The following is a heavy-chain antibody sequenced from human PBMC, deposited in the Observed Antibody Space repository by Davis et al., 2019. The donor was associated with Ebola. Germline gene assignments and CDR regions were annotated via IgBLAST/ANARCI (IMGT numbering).Heavy chain of an antibody. CDR2: IYYSGST. CDR3: ARSIALGRAYYYYAMDV. V-gene: IGHV4-59*01. J-gene: IGHJ6*02. D-gene: IGHD6-6*01. Sequence: SETLSLTCTVSGGSISSCYWSWIRQPPGKGLEWIGYIYYSGSTNYNPSLKSRVTISVDTSKNQFSLKLSSVTAADTALYYCARSIALGRAYYYYAMDVWGQGTTVTVSS. CDR1: GGSISSCY.